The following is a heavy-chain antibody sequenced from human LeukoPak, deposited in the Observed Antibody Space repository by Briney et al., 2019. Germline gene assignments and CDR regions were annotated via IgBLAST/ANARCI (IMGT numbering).Heavy chain of an antibody. J-gene: IGHJ5*02. CDR2: IYYGGST. CDR3: ARVPDSSSWYPSGWFDP. V-gene: IGHV4-59*12. Sequence: SETLSLTCTVSGGSISSYYWSWIRQPPGKGLEWIGYIYYGGSTNYNPSLKSRVTMSVDTSKNQFSPKLSSVTAADTAVYYCARVPDSSSWYPSGWFDPWGQGTLVTVSS. CDR1: GGSISSYY. D-gene: IGHD6-13*01.